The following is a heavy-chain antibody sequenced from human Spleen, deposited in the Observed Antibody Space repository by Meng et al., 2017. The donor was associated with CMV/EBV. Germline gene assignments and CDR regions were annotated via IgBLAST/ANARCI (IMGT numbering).Heavy chain of an antibody. V-gene: IGHV4-59*01. Sequence: SETLSLTCTVSGGSISSYYWSWIRQPPGKGLEWIGYIYYSGSTNYNPSLKSRVTISVDTSKNQFSLRMTSVTAADTAVYYCARGSYSSAWYFDYWGQGALVTVSS. CDR2: IYYSGST. CDR3: ARGSYSSAWYFDY. J-gene: IGHJ4*02. D-gene: IGHD6-19*01. CDR1: GGSISSYY.